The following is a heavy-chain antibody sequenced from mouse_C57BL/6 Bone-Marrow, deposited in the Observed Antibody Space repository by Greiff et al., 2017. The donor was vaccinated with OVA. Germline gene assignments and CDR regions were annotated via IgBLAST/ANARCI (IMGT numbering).Heavy chain of an antibody. CDR1: GFTFSSYA. J-gene: IGHJ2*01. CDR2: ISSGGDYI. CDR3: TSDSSSLYYFDY. Sequence: EVKLVESGAGLVKPGGSLKLSCAASGFTFSSYAMSWVRQTPEKRLEWVAYISSGGDYIYYADTVKGRFTISRDNARNTLYLQMSSLKSEDTAMYYCTSDSSSLYYFDYWGQGTTLTVSS. V-gene: IGHV5-9-1*02. D-gene: IGHD1-1*01.